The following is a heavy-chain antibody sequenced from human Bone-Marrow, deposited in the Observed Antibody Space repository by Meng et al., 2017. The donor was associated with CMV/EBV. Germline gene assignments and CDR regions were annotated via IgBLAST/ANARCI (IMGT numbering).Heavy chain of an antibody. Sequence: GESLKISCAASGFTFSSYSMNWVRQAPGKGLEWVSYISSSSSTIYYADSVKGRFTISRDNAKNSLYLQMNSLRAEDTAVYYCARELRAYDFWSGYYLSFGGGMDVWGQGTTVTGSS. J-gene: IGHJ6*01. V-gene: IGHV3-48*04. CDR3: ARELRAYDFWSGYYLSFGGGMDV. CDR2: ISSSSSTI. CDR1: GFTFSSYS. D-gene: IGHD3-3*01.